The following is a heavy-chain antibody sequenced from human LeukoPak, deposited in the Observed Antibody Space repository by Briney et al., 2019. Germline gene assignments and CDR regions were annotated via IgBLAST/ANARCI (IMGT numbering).Heavy chain of an antibody. CDR2: IYYSGST. Sequence: SETLSLTCTVSGGSISSSSYYWGWIRQPPGKGLEWIGSIYYSGSTYYNPSLKSRVTISVDTSKNQFSLKLSSVTAADTAVYYCARQEYYDYVWGSYRLLDYWGQGTLVTVSS. D-gene: IGHD3-16*02. CDR1: GGSISSSSYY. CDR3: ARQEYYDYVWGSYRLLDY. V-gene: IGHV4-39*01. J-gene: IGHJ4*02.